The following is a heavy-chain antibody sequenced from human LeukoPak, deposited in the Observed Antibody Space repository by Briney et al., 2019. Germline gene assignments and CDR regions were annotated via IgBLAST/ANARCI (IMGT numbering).Heavy chain of an antibody. CDR2: INPNSGGT. D-gene: IGHD3-22*01. Sequence: ASVKVSCKASGYTFTGYYMHWVRQAPGQGLEWMGRINPNSGGTNYAQKFQGRVTMTRDTSISTAYMELSRLRSDDTAVYYCASPVVITTRAFDIWGQGTMVIVSS. V-gene: IGHV1-2*06. CDR3: ASPVVITTRAFDI. CDR1: GYTFTGYY. J-gene: IGHJ3*02.